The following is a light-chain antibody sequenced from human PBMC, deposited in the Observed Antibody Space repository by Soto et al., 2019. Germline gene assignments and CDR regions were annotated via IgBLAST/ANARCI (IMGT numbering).Light chain of an antibody. V-gene: IGLV1-40*01. CDR3: AAWDDSLNGYWV. CDR1: SSNIGAGYD. J-gene: IGLJ3*02. Sequence: VLTQPPSVSGAPGQRVTISCTGTSSNIGAGYDVHWYQQFPGTAPKLLIYGKNSRPSGVPDRFSGSKSGTSASLAITALQTEDEADYYCAAWDDSLNGYWVFGGGTKLTVL. CDR2: GKN.